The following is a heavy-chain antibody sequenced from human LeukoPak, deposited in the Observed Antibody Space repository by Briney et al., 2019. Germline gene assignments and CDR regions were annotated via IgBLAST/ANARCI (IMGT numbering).Heavy chain of an antibody. CDR1: GGTFSSYA. D-gene: IGHD3-10*01. CDR3: ARAITMVRGVPVSVGY. J-gene: IGHJ4*02. V-gene: IGHV1-8*02. CDR2: MNPNSGNT. Sequence: ASVKVSCKASGGTFSSYAISWVRQAPGQGLEWMGWMNPNSGNTGYAQKFQGRVTMTRNTSISTAYMELSSLRSEDTAVYYCARAITMVRGVPVSVGYWGQGTLVTVSS.